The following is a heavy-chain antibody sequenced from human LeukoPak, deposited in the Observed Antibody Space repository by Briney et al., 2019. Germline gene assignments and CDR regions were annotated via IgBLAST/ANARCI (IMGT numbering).Heavy chain of an antibody. J-gene: IGHJ4*02. CDR1: GGSLSSGNYH. D-gene: IGHD4/OR15-4a*01. CDR3: ARGPLLGDDYDPPFRY. Sequence: SETLSLTCTVSGGSLSSGNYHWSWIRQPAGKGLEWIGRIYTGGSTNYNPSFKSRVTISIDKSKNQFSLKLTSVTAADSAVYYCARGPLLGDDYDPPFRYWGQGTLVTVSS. CDR2: IYTGGST. V-gene: IGHV4-61*02.